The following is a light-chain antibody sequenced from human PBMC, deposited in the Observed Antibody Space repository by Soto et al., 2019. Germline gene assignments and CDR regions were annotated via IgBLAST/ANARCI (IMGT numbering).Light chain of an antibody. CDR3: QHRLSWPLT. CDR2: DAS. V-gene: IGKV3-11*01. CDR1: QNVYNF. Sequence: EIVLTQSPATLSLSPGERATLSCRASQNVYNFFVWYQQKRGQAPRLLIYDASKRATGVPDRFSGSGSGTDFTLTISSLEPEDFAVYYCQHRLSWPLTFGGGTTVEIK. J-gene: IGKJ4*01.